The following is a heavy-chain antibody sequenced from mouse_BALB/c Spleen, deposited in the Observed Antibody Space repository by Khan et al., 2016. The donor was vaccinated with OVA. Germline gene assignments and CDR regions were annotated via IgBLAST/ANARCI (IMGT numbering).Heavy chain of an antibody. D-gene: IGHD3-1*01. CDR1: GYTFTSYT. J-gene: IGHJ2*01. V-gene: IGHV1-4*01. CDR2: INPSSGYT. CDR3: ARKSTRASY. Sequence: QVQLKQSGAELVKPGASVKMSCKASGYTFTSYTMHWVKQRPGKGLEWIGYINPSSGYTKYNQKFKDKATLTAEKSSSTAYMQLSSLTSEDSAVYYCARKSTRASYWGQGTTLTVSS.